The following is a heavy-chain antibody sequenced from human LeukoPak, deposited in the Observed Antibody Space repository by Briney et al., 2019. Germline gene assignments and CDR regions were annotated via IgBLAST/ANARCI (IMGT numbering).Heavy chain of an antibody. D-gene: IGHD2-21*01. V-gene: IGHV4-59*01. J-gene: IGHJ3*02. CDR2: IYYSGST. Sequence: PSETLSLTCTVSGGSISRYYWSWIRQPPGKGLEWIGYIYYSGSTNYNPSLKSRVTISVDTSKNQFSLKLSSVTAADTAVYYCARAHSYHIVVARAFDIWGQGTMVTVSS. CDR3: ARAHSYHIVVARAFDI. CDR1: GGSISRYY.